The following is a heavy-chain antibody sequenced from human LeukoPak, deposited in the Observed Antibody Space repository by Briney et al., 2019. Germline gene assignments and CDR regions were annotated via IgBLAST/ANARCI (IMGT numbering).Heavy chain of an antibody. D-gene: IGHD3-3*01. Sequence: GGSLRLSCTAPGFTFGDYAMSWVRQAPGKGLEWVGFIRSKAYGGTTEYAASVKGRFTISRDDSKSIAYLQMNSLKTEDTAVYYCTRDQIGRNYDFWSGYYGNDAFDIWGQGTMVTVSS. CDR1: GFTFGDYA. CDR3: TRDQIGRNYDFWSGYYGNDAFDI. J-gene: IGHJ3*02. CDR2: IRSKAYGGTT. V-gene: IGHV3-49*04.